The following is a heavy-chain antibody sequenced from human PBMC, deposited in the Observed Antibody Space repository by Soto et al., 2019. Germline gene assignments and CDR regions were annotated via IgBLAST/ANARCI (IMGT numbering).Heavy chain of an antibody. D-gene: IGHD3-10*01. CDR2: IWYDGSNK. V-gene: IGHV3-33*01. CDR3: ARGGTLLLWFGEFAPDAFDI. CDR1: GFTFRSYG. Sequence: GGSLRVSCAASGFTFRSYGMHWGRQAPGKGLEWVAVIWYDGSNKYYADSVKGRFTISRDNSKTTLYLQMNSLRAEDTAVYYCARGGTLLLWFGEFAPDAFDIWGQGTMVTVSS. J-gene: IGHJ3*02.